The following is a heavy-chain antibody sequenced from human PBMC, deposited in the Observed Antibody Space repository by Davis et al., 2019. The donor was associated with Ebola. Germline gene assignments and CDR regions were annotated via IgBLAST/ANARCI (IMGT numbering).Heavy chain of an antibody. CDR3: AREGYCSGGSCYHFDY. J-gene: IGHJ4*02. CDR1: GYTFTSYG. CDR2: IIPILGIA. V-gene: IGHV1-69*04. D-gene: IGHD2-15*01. Sequence: AASVKVSCKASGYTFTSYGISWVRQAPGQGLEWMGRIIPILGIANYAQKFQGRVTITADKSTSTAYMELSRLRSDDTAVYYCAREGYCSGGSCYHFDYWGQGTLVTVSS.